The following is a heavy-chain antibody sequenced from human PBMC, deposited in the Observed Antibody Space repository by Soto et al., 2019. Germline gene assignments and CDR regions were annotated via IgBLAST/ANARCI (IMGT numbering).Heavy chain of an antibody. CDR2: LSDSGGSI. Sequence: GGSLRLSCTASGFTFSRHAMTWVRHAPGKGLEWVSGLSDSGGSIYYADSVKGRFTISRDNSMNTLYLQMNTLRAEDTGIYYCAKVSSSWYAGFFDLWGQGTLVTVSS. D-gene: IGHD6-13*01. V-gene: IGHV3-23*01. CDR1: GFTFSRHA. J-gene: IGHJ4*02. CDR3: AKVSSSWYAGFFDL.